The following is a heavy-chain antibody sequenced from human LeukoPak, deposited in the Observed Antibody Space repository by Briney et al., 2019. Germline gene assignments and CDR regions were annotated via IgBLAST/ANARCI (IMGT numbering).Heavy chain of an antibody. D-gene: IGHD4-11*01. CDR1: GYTFTSYA. Sequence: ASVKVSCKASGYTFTSYAMHWVRQAPGQRLEWMGWINAGNGNTKYSQKFQGRVTMTRDTSINTAYMELSRLRSDDTAVYYCAREDSNPKYYYYYGMDVWGQGTTVTVSS. J-gene: IGHJ6*02. CDR3: AREDSNPKYYYYYGMDV. CDR2: INAGNGNT. V-gene: IGHV1-3*01.